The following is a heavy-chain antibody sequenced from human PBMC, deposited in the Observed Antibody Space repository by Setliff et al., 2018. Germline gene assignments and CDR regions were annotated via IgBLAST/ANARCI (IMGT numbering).Heavy chain of an antibody. D-gene: IGHD2-21*02. J-gene: IGHJ6*03. CDR2: TSSGSNSI. V-gene: IGHV3-11*04. CDR3: AKSGGDHCCPLYHHYYMDA. Sequence: LSLTCAVYGGSFSGYYWSWIRQPPGKGLEWISYTSSGSNSIYYADSVMGRFTISRDNARNSLYLQMNRLRPEDTGVYYCAKSGGDHCCPLYHHYYMDAWGTGTTVTVSS. CDR1: GGSFSGYY.